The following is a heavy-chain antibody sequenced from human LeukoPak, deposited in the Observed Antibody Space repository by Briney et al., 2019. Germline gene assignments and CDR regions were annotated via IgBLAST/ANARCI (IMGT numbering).Heavy chain of an antibody. J-gene: IGHJ5*02. D-gene: IGHD6-13*01. CDR3: TRAAAGHPNWFDP. CDR2: TYYRSKWYN. V-gene: IGHV6-1*01. Sequence: SQTLSLTCAISGHSVSSNSATWRWIRQSPSRCLDWLGRTYYRSKWYNDYAVSVKSRITINPDTSKNQFSLQLNSVTPEDTAVYYCTRAAAGHPNWFDPWGQGTLVTVSS. CDR1: GHSVSSNSAT.